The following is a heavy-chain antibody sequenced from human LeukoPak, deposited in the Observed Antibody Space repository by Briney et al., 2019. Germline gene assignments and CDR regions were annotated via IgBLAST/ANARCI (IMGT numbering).Heavy chain of an antibody. CDR1: GGSISSYY. D-gene: IGHD6-13*01. V-gene: IGHV4-59*01. J-gene: IGHJ3*02. Sequence: SETLSLTCTVSGGSISSYYWSWIRQPPGKGLEWIGYIYYSGSTNYNPSLKSRVTISVDTSKNQFSLKLRSVTAADTAVYYCARAIAAAEAFDIWGQGTMVTVSS. CDR2: IYYSGST. CDR3: ARAIAAAEAFDI.